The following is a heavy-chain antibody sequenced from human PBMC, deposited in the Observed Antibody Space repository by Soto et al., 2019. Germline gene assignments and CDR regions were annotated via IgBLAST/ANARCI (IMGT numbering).Heavy chain of an antibody. CDR2: VYWDDDK. CDR3: VHRRYDSGGTDAFDI. J-gene: IGHJ3*02. D-gene: IGHD3-22*01. Sequence: QITLKESGPTLVKLTQTLTLTCTFSGFSLSTDEVGVGWIRQPPGKALEWLALVYWDDDKRYSPSLKSRLTITKDTSKNQVVLTMTNMDPVNTATYFCVHRRYDSGGTDAFDIWGQGTMVIVSS. CDR1: GFSLSTDEVG. V-gene: IGHV2-5*02.